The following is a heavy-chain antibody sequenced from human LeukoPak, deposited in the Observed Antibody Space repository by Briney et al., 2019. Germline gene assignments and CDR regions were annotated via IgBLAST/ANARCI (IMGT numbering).Heavy chain of an antibody. CDR2: IKQDGREK. CDR1: GFTFSSYW. V-gene: IGHV3-7*01. Sequence: GGSLTLSCAASGFTFSSYWMSWVRQAPGKGLEWVANIKQDGREKYYVNSVKGRFTISRDNAKNSLYLQMNSLRAEDTAVYYCAREGVPAAILAPPEDYYYYGMDVWGQGTTVTVSS. J-gene: IGHJ6*02. CDR3: AREGVPAAILAPPEDYYYYGMDV. D-gene: IGHD2-2*01.